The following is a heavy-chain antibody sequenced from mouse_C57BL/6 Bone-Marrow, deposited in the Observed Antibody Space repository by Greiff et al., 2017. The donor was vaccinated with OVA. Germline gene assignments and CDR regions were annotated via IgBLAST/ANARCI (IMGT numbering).Heavy chain of an antibody. V-gene: IGHV7-3*01. CDR3: ARSPVVAPFDY. J-gene: IGHJ2*01. D-gene: IGHD1-1*01. Sequence: DVQLVESGGGLVQPGGSLSLSCAASGFTFTDYYMSWVRQPPGKALEWLGFIRNKANGYTTEYSASVKGRFTISRDNSQSILYLQMNALRAEDSATYYCARSPVVAPFDYWGQGTTLTVSS. CDR1: GFTFTDYY. CDR2: IRNKANGYTT.